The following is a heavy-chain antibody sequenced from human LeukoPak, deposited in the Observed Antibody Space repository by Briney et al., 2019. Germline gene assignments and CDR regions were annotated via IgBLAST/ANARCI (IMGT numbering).Heavy chain of an antibody. D-gene: IGHD3-10*01. CDR2: INTGNGNT. CDR3: ATDSYGSGSYYNGRNY. V-gene: IGHV1-3*03. Sequence: ATVKVSCKASGYTFTNYAMHWVRQAPGQRLEWMGWINTGNGNTKYSQEFQGRVTITRDTSANTAYMELSSLRSEDTAVYYCATDSYGSGSYYNGRNYWGQGTLVTVSS. CDR1: GYTFTNYA. J-gene: IGHJ4*02.